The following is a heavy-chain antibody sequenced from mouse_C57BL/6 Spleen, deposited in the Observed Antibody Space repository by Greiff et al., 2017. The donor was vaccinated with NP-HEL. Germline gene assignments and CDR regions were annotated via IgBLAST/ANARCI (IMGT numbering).Heavy chain of an antibody. J-gene: IGHJ4*01. D-gene: IGHD1-1*01. V-gene: IGHV1-80*01. CDR2: IYPGDGDT. CDR3: ARWRYGSDYYAMDY. Sequence: QVQLKQSGAELVKPGASVKISCKASGYAFSSYWMNWVKQRPGKGLEWIGQIYPGDGDTNYNGKFKGKATLTADKSSSTAYMQLSSLTSEDSAVYFCARWRYGSDYYAMDYWGQGTSVTVSS. CDR1: GYAFSSYW.